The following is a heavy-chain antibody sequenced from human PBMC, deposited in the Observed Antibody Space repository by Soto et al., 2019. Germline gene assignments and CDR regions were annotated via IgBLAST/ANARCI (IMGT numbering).Heavy chain of an antibody. V-gene: IGHV1-18*01. Sequence: QVQLVQSGAEVKKPGASVKVSCKASGYIFTNYGISWVRQAPGQGLEWMGWITVYNANTNYAQKLQGRVTMTTDTSTSTAYMELRSLRSDDTAVYYCARGLDGSGTRYWFDPWGQGTLVTVSS. CDR1: GYIFTNYG. CDR3: ARGLDGSGTRYWFDP. J-gene: IGHJ5*02. CDR2: ITVYNANT. D-gene: IGHD3-10*01.